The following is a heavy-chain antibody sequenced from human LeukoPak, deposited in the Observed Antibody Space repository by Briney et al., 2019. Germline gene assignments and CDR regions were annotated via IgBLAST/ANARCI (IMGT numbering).Heavy chain of an antibody. J-gene: IGHJ4*02. CDR2: IYYSGST. Sequence: PSETLSLTCTVSGGFISSYYWSWIRQPPGKGLEWIGYIYYSGSTNYNPSLKSRVTISVDTSKNQFSLKLSSVTAADTAVYYCARAQDPGGNFDYWGQGTLVTVSS. CDR3: ARAQDPGGNFDY. D-gene: IGHD3-10*01. CDR1: GGFISSYY. V-gene: IGHV4-59*01.